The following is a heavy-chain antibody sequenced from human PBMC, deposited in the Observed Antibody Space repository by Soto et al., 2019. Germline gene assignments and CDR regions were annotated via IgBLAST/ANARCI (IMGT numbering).Heavy chain of an antibody. V-gene: IGHV3-23*01. CDR2: ISVSGGET. CDR3: VKGGWLDD. D-gene: IGHD6-19*01. CDR1: GFAFTNFE. J-gene: IGHJ4*02. Sequence: EVQLLESGGGLVQPGGSRRLSCTASGFAFTNFEMSWARQASGKGLEWVSFISVSGGETHYADSVKGRFTISRDNSKNTLYLQMNNLRVEDMAVYYCVKGGWLDDWGQGTLVTVSS.